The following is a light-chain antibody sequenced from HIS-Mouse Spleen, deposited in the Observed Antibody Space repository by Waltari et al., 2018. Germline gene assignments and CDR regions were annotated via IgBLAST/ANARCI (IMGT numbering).Light chain of an antibody. Sequence: SYELTQPPSVSVSPGQTARITCSGDALPKKYAYWYQQKSGQAPVLVIYEDSKRPPGIPERFSGSSSGTMATLTISGAQVEDEADYYCSSTDSSGNHRVFGGGTKLTVL. CDR1: ALPKKY. CDR2: EDS. J-gene: IGLJ2*01. CDR3: SSTDSSGNHRV. V-gene: IGLV3-10*01.